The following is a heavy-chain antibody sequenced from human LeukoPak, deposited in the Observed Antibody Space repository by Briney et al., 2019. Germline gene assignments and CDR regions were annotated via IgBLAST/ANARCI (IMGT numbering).Heavy chain of an antibody. V-gene: IGHV3-30*02. J-gene: IGHJ6*03. CDR2: IRYDESNK. CDR3: ARDLLARQNHYYMDV. D-gene: IGHD2-21*01. CDR1: GFTFSSYG. Sequence: GGSLRLSCAASGFTFSSYGMHWVRQAPGKGLEWVAFIRYDESNKYYADSVKGRFTISRDNSKNTLYLQMNSLRAEDTAVYYCARDLLARQNHYYMDVWGKGTTVTVSS.